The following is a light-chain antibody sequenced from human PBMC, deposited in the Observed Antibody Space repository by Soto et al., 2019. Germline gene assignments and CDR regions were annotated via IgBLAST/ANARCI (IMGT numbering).Light chain of an antibody. J-gene: IGLJ1*01. CDR3: SSYTSDSSYV. CDR1: SSDVGLYDY. Sequence: ALTQPASVSGSPGQSITISCTGTSSDVGLYDYVSWYQQHPGKAPQLMIYAVSNRPSGVSNRFSASKSGNTASLFISGLQAEDEADYYCSSYTSDSSYVFGSGTKGTVL. V-gene: IGLV2-14*01. CDR2: AVS.